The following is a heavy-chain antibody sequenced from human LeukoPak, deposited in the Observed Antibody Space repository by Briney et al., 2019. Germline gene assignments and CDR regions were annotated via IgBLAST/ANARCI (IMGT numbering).Heavy chain of an antibody. J-gene: IGHJ3*02. D-gene: IGHD2-2*01. CDR3: ASVVPAAIYAFDI. Sequence: AGTLSLTCAVYGGSFSGYYWSWIRQPPGKGLEWIGEINHSGSTNYNPSLKSRVTISVDTSKNQISLKLSSVTAADTAVYYCASVVPAAIYAFDIWGQGTMVTVSS. V-gene: IGHV4-34*01. CDR2: INHSGST. CDR1: GGSFSGYY.